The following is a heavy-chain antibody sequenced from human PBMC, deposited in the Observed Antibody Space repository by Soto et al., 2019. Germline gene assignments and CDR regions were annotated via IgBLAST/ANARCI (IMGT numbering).Heavy chain of an antibody. CDR1: GGSISSGGYY. V-gene: IGHV4-31*03. CDR3: ARVGYYDGSGYNAVNI. D-gene: IGHD3-22*01. CDR2: IYYSGST. J-gene: IGHJ3*02. Sequence: QVQLQESGPGLVKPSQTLSLTCTVSGGSISSGGYYWSWIRQHPGKGLEWIGYIYYSGSTYYNPSLKRRVTRSVDTSKSQFSLKLSSVPAADTAVYSCARVGYYDGSGYNAVNIWGQGTMVTVSS.